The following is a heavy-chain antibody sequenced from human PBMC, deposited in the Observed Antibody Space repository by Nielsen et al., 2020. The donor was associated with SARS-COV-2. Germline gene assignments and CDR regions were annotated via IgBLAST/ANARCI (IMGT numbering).Heavy chain of an antibody. V-gene: IGHV3-30*04. Sequence: WIRQPPGKGLEWVAVISYDGSNKYYADSVKGRFTISRDNSKNTLYLQMNSLRAEDTAVYYCARAGQWLVPYGMDVWGQGTTVTVSS. CDR2: ISYDGSNK. CDR3: ARAGQWLVPYGMDV. J-gene: IGHJ6*02. D-gene: IGHD6-19*01.